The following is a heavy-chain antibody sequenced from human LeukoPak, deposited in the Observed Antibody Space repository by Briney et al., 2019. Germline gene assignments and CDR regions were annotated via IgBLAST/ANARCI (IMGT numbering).Heavy chain of an antibody. CDR1: GFTHRRYS. V-gene: IGHV3-48*01. CDR3: ARDRLHYGEYEKTLDY. CDR2: IRYSSSTI. Sequence: GGSLRLSCAASGFTHRRYSMPCVRQARGKGLEGVSYIRYSSSTIHYADSVKGRFTISRENAKNSLYLQMTSLRVDDTAVYYCARDRLHYGEYEKTLDYWGQGTLVTVSS. D-gene: IGHD4-17*01. J-gene: IGHJ4*02.